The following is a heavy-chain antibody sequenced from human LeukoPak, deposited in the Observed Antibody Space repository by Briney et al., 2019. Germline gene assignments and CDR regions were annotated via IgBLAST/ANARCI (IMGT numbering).Heavy chain of an antibody. Sequence: SETLSLTCAVSGYSISSGYYWGWIRQPPGKGLEWIGSIYHSGSTYYNPSLKSRVTISVDTSKNQFSLKLSSVTAADTAVYYCARDVDTAMVFGNYFDYWGQGTLVTVSS. V-gene: IGHV4-38-2*01. D-gene: IGHD5-18*01. CDR2: IYHSGST. J-gene: IGHJ4*02. CDR3: ARDVDTAMVFGNYFDY. CDR1: GYSISSGYY.